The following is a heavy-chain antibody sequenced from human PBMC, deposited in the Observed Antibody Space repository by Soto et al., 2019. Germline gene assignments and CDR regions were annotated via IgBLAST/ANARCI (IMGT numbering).Heavy chain of an antibody. Sequence: ASVKVSCKASGYTFTSYGISWVRQAPGQGLEWMGWISAYNGNTNYAQKLQGRVTMTTDTSTSTAYMELRSLRSDDTAVYYCARVSISNYDYIWGSPPKLVAPKLAYWGQGTLVTVSS. CDR2: ISAYNGNT. CDR3: ARVSISNYDYIWGSPPKLVAPKLAY. D-gene: IGHD3-16*01. J-gene: IGHJ4*02. V-gene: IGHV1-18*01. CDR1: GYTFTSYG.